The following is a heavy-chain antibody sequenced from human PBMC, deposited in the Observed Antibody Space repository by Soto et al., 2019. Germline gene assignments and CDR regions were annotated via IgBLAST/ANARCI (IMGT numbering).Heavy chain of an antibody. J-gene: IGHJ6*02. CDR3: TTDRPLGEEWLLYYYYYGMDV. V-gene: IGHV3-15*01. D-gene: IGHD3-3*01. CDR2: IKSKTDGGTT. CDR1: GFTFSNAW. Sequence: EVQLVESGGGLVKPGGSLRLSCAASGFTFSNAWMSWVRQAPGKGLEWVGRIKSKTDGGTTDYAAPVKGRFTISRDDSKNTLYLQMNSLKTEDTAVYYCTTDRPLGEEWLLYYYYYGMDVWGQGTTVTVSS.